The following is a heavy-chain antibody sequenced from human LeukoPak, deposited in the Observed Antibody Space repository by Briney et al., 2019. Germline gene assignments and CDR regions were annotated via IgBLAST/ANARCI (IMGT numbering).Heavy chain of an antibody. J-gene: IGHJ4*02. CDR2: IYYSGST. CDR3: ASIRVLAAAGYYFDY. Sequence: PSETLSLTCSVSDGSINSYYWSWIRQPPGKGLEWIGYIYYSGSTNYNPSLKSRVTISVDTSKNQFSLKLSSVTAADTAVYYCASIRVLAAAGYYFDYWGQGTLVTVSS. D-gene: IGHD6-13*01. CDR1: DGSINSYY. V-gene: IGHV4-59*01.